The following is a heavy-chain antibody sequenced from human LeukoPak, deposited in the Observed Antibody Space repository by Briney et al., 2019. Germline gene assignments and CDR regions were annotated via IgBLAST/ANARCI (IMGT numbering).Heavy chain of an antibody. V-gene: IGHV4-34*01. Sequence: RSSETLSLTCAVYGGSFSGYYWSWIRQPPGKGLEWIGEINHSGSTNYNPSLKSRVTISVDTSKNQFSLKLSSVTAADTAVYYCARHTRGFGYYYYMDVWGKGTTVTVSS. D-gene: IGHD2-2*02. CDR1: GGSFSGYY. CDR3: ARHTRGFGYYYYMDV. J-gene: IGHJ6*03. CDR2: INHSGST.